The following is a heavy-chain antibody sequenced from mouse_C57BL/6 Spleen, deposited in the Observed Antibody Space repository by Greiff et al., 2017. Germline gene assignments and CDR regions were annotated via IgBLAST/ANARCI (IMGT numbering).Heavy chain of an antibody. Sequence: EVQGVESGGGLVQPKGSLKLSCAASGFSFNTYAMNWVRQAPGKGLEWVARIRSKSNNYATYYADSVKDRFTISRDDSESMLYLQLNNLKTEDTAMYYCVRQRGYFDVWGTGTTVTVSS. V-gene: IGHV10-1*01. CDR2: IRSKSNNYAT. J-gene: IGHJ1*03. CDR3: VRQRGYFDV. CDR1: GFSFNTYA.